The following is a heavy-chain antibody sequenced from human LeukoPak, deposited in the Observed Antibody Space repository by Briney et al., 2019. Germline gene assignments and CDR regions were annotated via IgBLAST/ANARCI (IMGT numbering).Heavy chain of an antibody. CDR2: INPSGGST. V-gene: IGHV1-46*01. J-gene: IGHJ4*02. CDR1: GYTFTSYY. D-gene: IGHD2-21*01. Sequence: ASVKVSCKASGYTFTSYYMHWVRQAPGQGLEWMGTINPSGGSTSYAQKFQGRVTMTTDTSTSTAYMELRSLRSDDTAVYYCARAQHPSPTIPDYWGQGTLVTVSS. CDR3: ARAQHPSPTIPDY.